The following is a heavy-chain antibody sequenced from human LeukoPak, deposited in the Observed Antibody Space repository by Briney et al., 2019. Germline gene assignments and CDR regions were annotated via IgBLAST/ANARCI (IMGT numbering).Heavy chain of an antibody. J-gene: IGHJ4*02. D-gene: IGHD2/OR15-2a*01. CDR3: TTDDPVNRS. CDR1: GFTFSSYG. Sequence: PGGSLRLSCAASGFTFSSYGMHWVRQAPGKGLEWVGRIKSKADGGTTDYAAPVKGRFTISRDDSKNTVYLQMNSLKIEDTAMYYCTTDDPVNRSWGQGTLVTVSS. CDR2: IKSKADGGTT. V-gene: IGHV3-15*01.